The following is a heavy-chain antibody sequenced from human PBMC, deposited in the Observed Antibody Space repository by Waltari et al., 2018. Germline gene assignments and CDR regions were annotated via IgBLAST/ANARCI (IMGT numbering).Heavy chain of an antibody. D-gene: IGHD3-10*01. V-gene: IGHV1-69*01. Sequence: QVQLVQSGAEVKKPVSSVKVSCKASGGNFRSYAISWVPQAPGQGLEGMGGIIPIFGTANYAQKFQGRVTITADESTSTAYMELSSLRSEDTAVYYCARVYGSYYGSAFDIWGQGTMVTVSS. CDR1: GGNFRSYA. CDR3: ARVYGSYYGSAFDI. CDR2: IIPIFGTA. J-gene: IGHJ3*02.